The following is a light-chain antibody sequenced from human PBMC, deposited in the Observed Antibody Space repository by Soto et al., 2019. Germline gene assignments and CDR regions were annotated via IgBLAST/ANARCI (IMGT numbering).Light chain of an antibody. CDR2: AAS. CDR1: QDISNY. Sequence: DIQVTQSPSTLSENVGDRVTITCRASQDISNYLHWYQQKPGKAPKLLIYAASNLQSGVPSRFSGSGSGTDFTLTISSLQPEDFATYYCQQREAFGPGTKVDIK. CDR3: QQREA. J-gene: IGKJ3*01. V-gene: IGKV1-39*01.